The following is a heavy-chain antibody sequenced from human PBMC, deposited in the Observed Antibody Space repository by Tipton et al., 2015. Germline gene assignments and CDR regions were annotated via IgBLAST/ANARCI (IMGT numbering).Heavy chain of an antibody. CDR3: ARLDLYQLLVPPGDF. J-gene: IGHJ4*02. CDR2: ISYTDGA. V-gene: IGHV4-61*01. Sequence: GLVKPSENLSLTCTVSGGSVTSGSYYWSWIRQPPGKGLEWIGYISYTDGAHYNPALKSRVTISVDTSKNQFSLTLNSVAAADTAVYYCARLDLYQLLVPPGDFWGQGTLVTVSS. CDR1: GGSVTSGSYY. D-gene: IGHD2-8*01.